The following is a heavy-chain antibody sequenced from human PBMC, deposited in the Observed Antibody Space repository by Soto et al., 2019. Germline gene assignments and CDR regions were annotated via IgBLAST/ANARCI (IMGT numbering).Heavy chain of an antibody. Sequence: PSETLSLTCTGSGGSISSYYWSWIRQPPGKGLEWIGYIYYSGSTNYNPSLKSRVTISVDTSKNQFSLKLSSVTAADTAVYYCARDKITGLFDYWSQGTLVTVSS. V-gene: IGHV4-59*01. CDR1: GGSISSYY. D-gene: IGHD2-8*02. J-gene: IGHJ4*02. CDR3: ARDKITGLFDY. CDR2: IYYSGST.